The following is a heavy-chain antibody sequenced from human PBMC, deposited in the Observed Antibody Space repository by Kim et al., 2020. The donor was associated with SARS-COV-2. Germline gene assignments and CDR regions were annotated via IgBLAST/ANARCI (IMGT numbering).Heavy chain of an antibody. V-gene: IGHV4-61*01. D-gene: IGHD3-10*01. J-gene: IGHJ4*02. Sequence: SETLSLTCTVSGGSVSSGSYYWSWIRQPPGKGLEWIGYIYYSGSTNYNPSLKSRVTISVDTSKNQFSLKLSSVTAADTAVYYCARDPRTYYYGSGSYNPLGYFDYWGQGTLATVSS. CDR1: GGSVSSGSYY. CDR2: IYYSGST. CDR3: ARDPRTYYYGSGSYNPLGYFDY.